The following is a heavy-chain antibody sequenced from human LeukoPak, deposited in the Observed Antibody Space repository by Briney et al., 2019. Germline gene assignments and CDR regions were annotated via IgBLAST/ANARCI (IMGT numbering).Heavy chain of an antibody. V-gene: IGHV3-30-3*01. CDR3: ARGGGLLGGYMDV. Sequence: GGSLRLSCAASGFTFSSYAMHWVRQAPGKGLEWVAVISYDGSNKYYADSVKGRFTISRDNSKNTLYLQMNSLRAEDTAVYYCARGGGLLGGYMDVWGKGTTVTVSS. D-gene: IGHD1-26*01. CDR1: GFTFSSYA. CDR2: ISYDGSNK. J-gene: IGHJ6*03.